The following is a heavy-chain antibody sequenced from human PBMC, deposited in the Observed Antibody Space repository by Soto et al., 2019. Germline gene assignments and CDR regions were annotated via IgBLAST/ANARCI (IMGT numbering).Heavy chain of an antibody. V-gene: IGHV4-59*01. Sequence: SETLSLTCTVSGGPISSYYWSWIRQPPGKGLEWIGYIYYSGSTNYNPSLKSRVTISVDTSKNQFSLKLSSVTAADTAVYYCGKWGRAGGGYGYWGQGTLVTVSS. CDR2: IYYSGST. CDR1: GGPISSYY. J-gene: IGHJ4*02. CDR3: GKWGRAGGGYGY. D-gene: IGHD1-26*01.